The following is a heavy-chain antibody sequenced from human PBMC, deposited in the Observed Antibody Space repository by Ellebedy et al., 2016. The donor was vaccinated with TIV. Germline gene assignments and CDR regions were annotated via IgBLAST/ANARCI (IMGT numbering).Heavy chain of an antibody. CDR3: ASFGAPKHSPRKYCSSTSCSRGAFDI. Sequence: MPSETLSLTCAVSGGSISSGGYSWSWIRQPPGKGLEWIGYIYHSGSTYYNPSLKSRVTISVDRSKNQFSLKLSSVTAADTAVYYCASFGAPKHSPRKYCSSTSCSRGAFDIWGQGTMVTVSS. J-gene: IGHJ3*02. CDR1: GGSISSGGYS. D-gene: IGHD2-2*01. CDR2: IYHSGST. V-gene: IGHV4-30-2*01.